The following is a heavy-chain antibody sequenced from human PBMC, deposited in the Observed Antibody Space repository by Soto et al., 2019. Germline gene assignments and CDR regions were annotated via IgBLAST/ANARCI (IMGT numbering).Heavy chain of an antibody. CDR1: GGTFSSYA. CDR3: ARVPYSRSPLGTWYYGMDV. Sequence: QVQLVQSGAEVKKPGSSVKVSCKASGGTFSSYAISWVRQAPGQGLEWMGGIIPIFGTANYAQKFQGRVTITADESTSTAYMELSSLRSEDTAVYYCARVPYSRSPLGTWYYGMDVWGQGTTVTVSS. CDR2: IIPIFGTA. V-gene: IGHV1-69*01. J-gene: IGHJ6*02. D-gene: IGHD6-6*01.